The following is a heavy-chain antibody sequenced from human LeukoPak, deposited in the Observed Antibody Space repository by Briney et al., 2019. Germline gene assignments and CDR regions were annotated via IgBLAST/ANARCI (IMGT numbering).Heavy chain of an antibody. D-gene: IGHD3/OR15-3a*01. CDR2: INHSGNT. Sequence: SETLSLTCAVYGGSFSGYYWTWIRQSPGKGLEWIGEINHSGNTSNNPSLKSRVTISVDTSKNQFSLKLNSVTPEDTAVYYCARGGLISLANTPLGAFDIWGQGTMVTVSS. CDR3: ARGGLISLANTPLGAFDI. CDR1: GGSFSGYY. J-gene: IGHJ3*02. V-gene: IGHV4-34*01.